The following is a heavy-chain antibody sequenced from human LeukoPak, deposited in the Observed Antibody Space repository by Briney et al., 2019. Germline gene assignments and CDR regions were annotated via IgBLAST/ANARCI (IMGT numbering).Heavy chain of an antibody. J-gene: IGHJ4*02. Sequence: GGSLRLSCAASGCIFSNYEMNWVRQAPGKGLEWVSYISSTGSTIYYADSVKGRFTISRDNAKNSLYLQMISLRAEHTAVYYCASRTSSWVRDYFDSWGQGTLVTVSS. D-gene: IGHD6-13*01. CDR3: ASRTSSWVRDYFDS. CDR1: GCIFSNYE. CDR2: ISSTGSTI. V-gene: IGHV3-48*03.